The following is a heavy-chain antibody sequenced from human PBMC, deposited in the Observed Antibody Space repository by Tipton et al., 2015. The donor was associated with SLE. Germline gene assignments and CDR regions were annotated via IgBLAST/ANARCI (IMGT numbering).Heavy chain of an antibody. CDR3: SRDGEHCTGGFCLFDY. Sequence: SLRLSCAASGFTFSSYWMHWVRQAPGKGLVWVSRINSDGSSISYADSVKGRFTISRDNAKSTLYLQMNSLGAEDTAMYYCSRDGEHCTGGFCLFDYWGQGTLVTVSS. CDR2: INSDGSSI. J-gene: IGHJ4*02. CDR1: GFTFSSYW. V-gene: IGHV3-74*01. D-gene: IGHD2-8*02.